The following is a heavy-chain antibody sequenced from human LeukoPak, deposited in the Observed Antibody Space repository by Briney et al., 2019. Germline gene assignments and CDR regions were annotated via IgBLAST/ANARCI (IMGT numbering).Heavy chain of an antibody. CDR3: ARFVYSSSWYPPIPFDY. CDR1: GYTFTGYY. CDR2: INPNSGGT. J-gene: IGHJ4*02. Sequence: ASVKVSCKASGYTFTGYYMHWVRQAPGQGLEWMGWINPNSGGTNYAQKFQGRVTMTRDTSISTAHMELSRLRSDDAAVYYCARFVYSSSWYPPIPFDYWGQGTLVTVSS. V-gene: IGHV1-2*02. D-gene: IGHD6-13*01.